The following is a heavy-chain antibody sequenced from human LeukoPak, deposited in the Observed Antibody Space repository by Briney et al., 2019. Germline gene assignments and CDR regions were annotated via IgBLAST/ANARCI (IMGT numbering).Heavy chain of an antibody. CDR3: SRDSPERQYSSSWNSA. J-gene: IGHJ5*02. CDR1: GLTVSSNH. V-gene: IGHV3-53*01. D-gene: IGHD6-13*01. Sequence: PGGSLRLSCAASGLTVSSNHMSWVRQAPGKGLEWVAVIYSGGNTYYADSVKGRFTISRDNSKNTLYLQMNSLRAEDTAVYYCSRDSPERQYSSSWNSAWGQGTLVTVSS. CDR2: IYSGGNT.